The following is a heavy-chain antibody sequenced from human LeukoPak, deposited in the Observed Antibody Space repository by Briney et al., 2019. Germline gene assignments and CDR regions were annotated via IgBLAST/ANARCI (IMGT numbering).Heavy chain of an antibody. CDR1: GGTFSSYA. CDR2: INPSGGST. V-gene: IGHV1-46*01. Sequence: ASVKVFCKASGGTFSSYAISWVRQAPGQGLEWMGIINPSGGSTSYAQKFQGRVTMTRDTSTSTVYMELSSLRSEDTAVYYCARGLRDYFDYWGQGTLVTVSS. J-gene: IGHJ4*02. CDR3: ARGLRDYFDY. D-gene: IGHD5-12*01.